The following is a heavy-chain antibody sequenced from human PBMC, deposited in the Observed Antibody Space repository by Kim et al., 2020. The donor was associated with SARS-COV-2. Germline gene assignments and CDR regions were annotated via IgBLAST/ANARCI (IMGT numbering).Heavy chain of an antibody. J-gene: IGHJ6*02. CDR3: AKDAPTMVRGAYYYYYGMDV. CDR2: IWYDGSNK. Sequence: GGSLRLSCAASGFTFSSYGMHWVRQAPGKGLEWVAVIWYDGSNKYYADSVKGRFTISRDNSKNTLYLQMNSLRAEDTAVYYCAKDAPTMVRGAYYYYYGMDVWGQGTTVTVSS. V-gene: IGHV3-33*06. CDR1: GFTFSSYG. D-gene: IGHD3-10*01.